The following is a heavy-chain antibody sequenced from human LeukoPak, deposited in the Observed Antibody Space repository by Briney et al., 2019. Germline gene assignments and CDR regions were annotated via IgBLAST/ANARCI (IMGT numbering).Heavy chain of an antibody. CDR2: IKSKFDGGTT. Sequence: GGSLRLSCAASGCTFSNAWMTRVRQAPGKGLEWVGRIKSKFDGGTTEYAAPVKGRFTISRDDSKNTLYLQMSSLKTEDTAAYYCTTLASRSPYYYYGMDVWGQGTTVTVSS. V-gene: IGHV3-15*01. CDR3: TTLASRSPYYYYGMDV. CDR1: GCTFSNAW. J-gene: IGHJ6*02.